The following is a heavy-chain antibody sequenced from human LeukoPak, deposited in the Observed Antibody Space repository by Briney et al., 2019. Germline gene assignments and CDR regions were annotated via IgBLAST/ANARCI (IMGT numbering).Heavy chain of an antibody. D-gene: IGHD3-3*01. CDR1: GFTFSSYS. Sequence: GGSLRLSCAASGFTFSSYSMNWVRQAPGKGLEWVSYISSSSSTIYYADSVKGRFTISRDNAKNSLYLQMNSLRAEDTAVYYCAKAHDFWSGYHYYGMDVWGQGTTVTVSS. J-gene: IGHJ6*02. CDR2: ISSSSSTI. V-gene: IGHV3-48*01. CDR3: AKAHDFWSGYHYYGMDV.